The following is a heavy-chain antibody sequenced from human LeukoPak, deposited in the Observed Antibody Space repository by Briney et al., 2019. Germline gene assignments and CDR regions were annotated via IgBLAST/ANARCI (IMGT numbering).Heavy chain of an antibody. V-gene: IGHV3-66*01. CDR1: GFTVSSNY. J-gene: IGHJ4*02. Sequence: PGGSLRLSCAASGFTVSSNYMSWVRQAPGKGLEWVSVIYSGGSTYYADSVKGRFTISRDNSKNTLYLQMISLRAEDTAVYYCARDMQGAGLFDYWGQGTLVTVSS. D-gene: IGHD3/OR15-3a*01. CDR3: ARDMQGAGLFDY. CDR2: IYSGGST.